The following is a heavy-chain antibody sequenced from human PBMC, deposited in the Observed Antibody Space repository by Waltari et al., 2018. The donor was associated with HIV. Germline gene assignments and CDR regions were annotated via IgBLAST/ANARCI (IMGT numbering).Heavy chain of an antibody. CDR2: VIPIFGTA. Sequence: QMQLVQSGAEMREPGSSVRVSCKASGGTFSSYAICWVRQAPGQGLEWMGGVIPIFGTADYAQKVQGRVTITADESTSTAYLALSSLASEDTAVYFCARTRSGGYTYGYGNFFYYGLDVWGQGTTVTVSS. CDR3: ARTRSGGYTYGYGNFFYYGLDV. J-gene: IGHJ6*02. CDR1: GGTFSSYA. D-gene: IGHD5-18*01. V-gene: IGHV1-69*01.